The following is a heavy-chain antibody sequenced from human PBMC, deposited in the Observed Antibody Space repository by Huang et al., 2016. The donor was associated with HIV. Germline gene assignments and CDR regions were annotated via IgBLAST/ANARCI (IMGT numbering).Heavy chain of an antibody. D-gene: IGHD3-22*01. Sequence: EVQLVESGGGLAQPGGSLRLFCVAYGYTFSTYSMNWVRRAPVKGLGWVSYISKTSGATSYAESGKGRFTVSRDNVKNSLYLQMNRLRVEDTAMYYCVRDSSSGLQLRYWGQGALVIVS. CDR3: VRDSSSGLQLRY. J-gene: IGHJ4*02. V-gene: IGHV3-48*01. CDR2: ISKTSGAT. CDR1: GYTFSTYS.